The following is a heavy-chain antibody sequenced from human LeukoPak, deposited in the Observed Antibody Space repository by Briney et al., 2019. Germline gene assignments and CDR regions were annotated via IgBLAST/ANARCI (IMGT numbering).Heavy chain of an antibody. CDR1: GFTFSSYG. D-gene: IGHD5-18*01. CDR3: AKGGYSYGTKYYYYMDV. Sequence: GGSLRLSCAASGFTFSSYGMHWVRQAPGKGLEWVAVIWYEGSNKYYADSVKGRFTISRDNSKNTLYLQMNSLRAEDTAVYYCAKGGYSYGTKYYYYMDVWGKGTTVTVSS. J-gene: IGHJ6*03. CDR2: IWYEGSNK. V-gene: IGHV3-33*06.